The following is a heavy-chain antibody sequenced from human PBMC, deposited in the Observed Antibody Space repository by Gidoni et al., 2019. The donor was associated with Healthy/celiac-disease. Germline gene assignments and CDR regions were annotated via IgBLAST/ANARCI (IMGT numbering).Heavy chain of an antibody. J-gene: IGHJ3*02. CDR3: ARHLDNEWGYFSGGSCYSDAFDI. Sequence: LHLQESGSGRVKPSETLYLTCTVPGRSIRSSSYYSGWLCQTPGKGLAWIGRIYSRGGTYYNPSLKSRVAISVDTSNNQFSLNLRSVTAAETSVYYCARHLDNEWGYFSGGSCYSDAFDIWGHGKMVTVS. CDR1: GRSIRSSSYY. D-gene: IGHD2-15*01. V-gene: IGHV4-39*01. CDR2: IYSRGGT.